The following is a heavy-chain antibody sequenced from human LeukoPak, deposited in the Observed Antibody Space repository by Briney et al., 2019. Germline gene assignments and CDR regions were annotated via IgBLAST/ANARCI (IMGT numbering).Heavy chain of an antibody. CDR1: GGTFSSYA. CDR2: IIPIFGTA. CDR3: ARAPDYYDSSGSN. V-gene: IGHV1-69*01. J-gene: IGHJ4*02. Sequence: SVKVSCKXSGGTFSSYAISWVRQAPGQGLEWMGGIIPIFGTANYSQKFQGRVTITADESTSTAYMELSSLRSEDTAVYYCARAPDYYDSSGSNWGQGTLVTVSS. D-gene: IGHD3-22*01.